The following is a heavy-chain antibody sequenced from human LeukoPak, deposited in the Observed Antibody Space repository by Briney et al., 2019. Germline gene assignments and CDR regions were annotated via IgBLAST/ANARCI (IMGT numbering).Heavy chain of an antibody. J-gene: IGHJ4*02. V-gene: IGHV1-18*01. CDR3: ARGTPYDTSVYFY. CDR1: LYTFTIDS. D-gene: IGHD3-22*01. Sequence: GASLRVSPTASLYTFTIDSIRWVRHTPGEGGGRVGWISAYNVITNYAHKLQGRVTMTTDTSTSTAYMELRSLRSVDTAVYYCARGTPYDTSVYFYCGQGTLVTVSS. CDR2: ISAYNVIT.